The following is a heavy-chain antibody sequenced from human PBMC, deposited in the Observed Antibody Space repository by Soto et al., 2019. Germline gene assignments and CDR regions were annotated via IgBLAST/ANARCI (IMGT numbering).Heavy chain of an antibody. V-gene: IGHV3-73*01. CDR2: IRSKANSYAT. J-gene: IGHJ6*02. D-gene: IGHD1-26*01. Sequence: GGSLRLSCAASGFTFSDSTMHWVRKASGKGLEWVGRIRSKANSYATAYAAAVKDRFTISRDDSKNTAYLQMNSLKTEDTAVYYCTRRGSPNPEVDVWGQGTTVTVSS. CDR3: TRRGSPNPEVDV. CDR1: GFTFSDST.